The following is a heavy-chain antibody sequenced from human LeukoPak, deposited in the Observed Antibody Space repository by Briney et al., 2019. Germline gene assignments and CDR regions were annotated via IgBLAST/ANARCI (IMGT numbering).Heavy chain of an antibody. D-gene: IGHD2-15*01. CDR3: ARDRLPVVAATTSAFDI. V-gene: IGHV1-2*02. CDR2: INPNSGGT. CDR1: GYTFNGYY. J-gene: IGHJ3*02. Sequence: GASVKVSCKASGYTFNGYYMHWVRQAPGQGLEWMGWINPNSGGTNYAQKFQGRVTMTTDTSTSTAYMELRSLRSDDTAVYYCARDRLPVVAATTSAFDIWGQGTMVTVSS.